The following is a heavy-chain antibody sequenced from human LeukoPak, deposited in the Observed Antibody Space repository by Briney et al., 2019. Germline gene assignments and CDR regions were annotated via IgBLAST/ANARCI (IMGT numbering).Heavy chain of an antibody. D-gene: IGHD1-26*01. CDR3: ARDLSGDQNY. CDR2: IIPIFGTA. CDR1: GGTFSRYA. J-gene: IGHJ4*02. V-gene: IGHV1-69*05. Sequence: KVSCKAPGGTFSRYAISWVRQAPGQGLEWMGRIIPIFGTANYAQKFQGRVTITTDESTSTAYMELSSLRSEDTAVYYCARDLSGDQNYWGQGTLVTVSS.